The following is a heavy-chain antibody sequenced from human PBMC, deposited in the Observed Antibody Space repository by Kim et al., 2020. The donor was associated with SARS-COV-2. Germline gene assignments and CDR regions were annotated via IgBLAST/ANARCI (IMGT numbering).Heavy chain of an antibody. J-gene: IGHJ4*02. CDR2: IYYNGRT. V-gene: IGHV4-61*01. D-gene: IGHD5-12*01. CDR3: AREWAINGMASFTAS. Sequence: SETLSLTCTASGGSVSSGSFYWGWVRQPPGKGLEWIGYIYYNGRTYYNPSLKSRVTMSLDTAKSQFSLRLTSVTAADTAVYFCAREWAINGMASFTASRGPAMLVTVSS. CDR1: GGSVSSGSFY.